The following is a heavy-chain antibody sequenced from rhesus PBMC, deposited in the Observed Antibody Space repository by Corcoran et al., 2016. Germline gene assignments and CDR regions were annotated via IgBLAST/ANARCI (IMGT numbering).Heavy chain of an antibody. CDR1: GFTFSSYG. CDR2: INSGGGST. CDR3: AKDFLGYCSGGVCYGLDS. D-gene: IGHD2-8*01. V-gene: IGHV3S5*01. Sequence: EVQLVETGGGLVQPGGSLKLSCAASGFTFSSYGMSWVCQAPGKGLEWGSAINSGGGSTYYADSVKGRFTISRDNSKNTLSLQMNSLRAEDTAVYYCAKDFLGYCSGGVCYGLDSWGQGVVVTVSS. J-gene: IGHJ6*01.